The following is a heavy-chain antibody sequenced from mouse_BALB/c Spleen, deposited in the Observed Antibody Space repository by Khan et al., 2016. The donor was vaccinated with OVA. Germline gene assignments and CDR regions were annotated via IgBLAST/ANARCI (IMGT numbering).Heavy chain of an antibody. CDR2: ISCYNGAT. CDR3: ARSHLLWLYAMDF. D-gene: IGHD2-2*01. Sequence: LVQTGASVKISCKASGYSFTGYYMHWVKQSHGKRLEWMGYISCYNGATTYNQQFKGKATFTVDTTYSTPYIQFNRLTFDDSTVYYCARSHLLWLYAMDFWGQGTSVTVSS. CDR1: GYSFTGYY. J-gene: IGHJ4*01. V-gene: IGHV1S34*01.